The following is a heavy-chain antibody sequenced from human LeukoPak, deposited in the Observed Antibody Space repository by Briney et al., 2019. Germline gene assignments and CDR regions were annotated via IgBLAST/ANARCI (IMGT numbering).Heavy chain of an antibody. Sequence: SVRLFCKASGGTFSRYAISWVPQAPGQALEWMGGIIPIFGTANYAQKFQGRVTITADESTSTAYMELSSLRSEDTAVYYCARDRGGIAAAANWGQGTLVTVSS. J-gene: IGHJ4*02. CDR2: IIPIFGTA. CDR1: GGTFSRYA. CDR3: ARDRGGIAAAAN. V-gene: IGHV1-69*13. D-gene: IGHD6-13*01.